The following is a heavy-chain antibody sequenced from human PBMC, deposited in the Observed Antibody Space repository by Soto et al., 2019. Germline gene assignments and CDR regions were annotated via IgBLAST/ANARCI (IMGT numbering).Heavy chain of an antibody. CDR3: ARAWKIEKFGVISMSKGLDV. V-gene: IGHV3-11*01. CDR1: GFIFSDYY. J-gene: IGHJ6*02. CDR2: SSNRDRST. D-gene: IGHD3-3*01. Sequence: QVQLVESGGGLVKPGGSLRLSCAASGFIFSDYYMTWIRQATGKGLEWLSCSSNRDRSTYYADSVKDRFVVSKDNAKNLVYLKMNRLRAEDTAVYFCARAWKIEKFGVISMSKGLDVWGQGTTVTVSS.